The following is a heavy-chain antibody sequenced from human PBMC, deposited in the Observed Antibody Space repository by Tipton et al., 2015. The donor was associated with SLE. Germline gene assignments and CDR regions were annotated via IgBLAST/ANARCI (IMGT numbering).Heavy chain of an antibody. J-gene: IGHJ3*02. V-gene: IGHV4-39*07. D-gene: IGHD5-24*01. Sequence: LSLTCSVSGGSISSSSYYWGWIRQPPGKGLEWIGSLYYSGNTYYNPTLKSRVTISGDTSKNQFSLKLTSVTAADTAMYYCARVMGPGQAFDIWGQGTTVTVSS. CDR3: ARVMGPGQAFDI. CDR1: GGSISSSSYY. CDR2: LYYSGNT.